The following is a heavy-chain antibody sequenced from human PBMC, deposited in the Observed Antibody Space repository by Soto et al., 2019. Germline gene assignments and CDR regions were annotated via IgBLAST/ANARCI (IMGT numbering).Heavy chain of an antibody. V-gene: IGHV4-39*01. CDR2: IYYSGTT. J-gene: IGHJ5*02. D-gene: IGHD1-1*01. CDR1: GGSISSTTYY. Sequence: SETLSLTCPVSGGSISSTTYYWAWIRHSPGKGLEWIGSIYYSGTTYYHPSLKSRVTMSVDTPKNQVSLKLSSMTAADTAVYYCVRHWSSSGNNWFDPWGQGTQVTVS. CDR3: VRHWSSSGNNWFDP.